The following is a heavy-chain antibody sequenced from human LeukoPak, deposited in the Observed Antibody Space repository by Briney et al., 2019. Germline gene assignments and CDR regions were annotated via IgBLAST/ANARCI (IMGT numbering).Heavy chain of an antibody. D-gene: IGHD6-13*01. CDR1: GFTFSSYA. Sequence: QPGGSLRLSCSASGFTFSSYAMHWVRQAPGKGLEYVSAISSNGGSRYYADSVKGRFTISRDNSKNTLYLQMSSLRAEDTAVYYCVKDGGYSSSWYNWFDPWGQGTLVTVSS. V-gene: IGHV3-64D*06. CDR3: VKDGGYSSSWYNWFDP. J-gene: IGHJ5*02. CDR2: ISSNGGSR.